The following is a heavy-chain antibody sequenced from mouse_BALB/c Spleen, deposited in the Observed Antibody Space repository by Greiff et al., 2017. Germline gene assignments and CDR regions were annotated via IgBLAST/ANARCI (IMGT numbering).Heavy chain of an antibody. CDR3: ARWYGNYRYFDV. CDR2: ISYSGST. V-gene: IGHV3-8*02. Sequence: EVQVVESGPSLVKPSQTLSLTCSVTGDSITSGYWNWIRKFPGNKLEYMGYISYSGSTYYNPSLKSRISITRDTSKNQYYLQLNSVTTEDTATYYCARWYGNYRYFDVWGAGTTVTVSS. D-gene: IGHD2-10*02. J-gene: IGHJ1*01. CDR1: GDSITSGY.